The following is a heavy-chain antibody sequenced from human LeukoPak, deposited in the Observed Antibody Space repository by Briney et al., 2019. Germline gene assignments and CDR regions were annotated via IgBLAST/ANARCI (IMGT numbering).Heavy chain of an antibody. CDR1: GFTFSSYW. CDR2: IKQDGSEK. D-gene: IGHD3-16*01. Sequence: GGSLRLSCAASGFTFSSYWMSWVRQAPGKGLEWVANIKQDGSEKNYVDSVKGRFIISGDNAKNSLFLQMNSLRAEDTAMYYCARMGSLDYWGQGTLVTVSS. J-gene: IGHJ4*02. CDR3: ARMGSLDY. V-gene: IGHV3-7*05.